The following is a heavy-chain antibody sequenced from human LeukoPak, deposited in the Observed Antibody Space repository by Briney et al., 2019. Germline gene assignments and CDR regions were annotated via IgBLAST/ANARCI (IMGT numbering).Heavy chain of an antibody. Sequence: SETLSLTCAVSGGSISSGGYSWSWIRQPPGKGLEWIGYIYHSGSTYYNPSLKSRVTISVDRSKNQFSLKLSSVTAADTAVYYCARAAVVAHHTRRFVGHFDYWGQGTLVTVSS. CDR1: GGSISSGGYS. CDR2: IYHSGST. D-gene: IGHD3-22*01. J-gene: IGHJ4*02. V-gene: IGHV4-30-2*01. CDR3: ARAAVVAHHTRRFVGHFDY.